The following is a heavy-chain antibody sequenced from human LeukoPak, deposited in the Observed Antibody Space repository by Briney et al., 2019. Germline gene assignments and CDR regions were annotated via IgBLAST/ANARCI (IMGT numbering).Heavy chain of an antibody. CDR2: ISYDRSNK. D-gene: IGHD1-26*01. V-gene: IGHV3-30-3*01. CDR3: ARDGRSGSYRSYYFDY. Sequence: GGSLRLSCAASGFTFSSYAMHWVRQAPGKGLEGVAVISYDRSNKYYADSVKGRFTISRDNSKNTLYLQMNSLRAEDTAVYYCARDGRSGSYRSYYFDYWGQGTLVTVSS. J-gene: IGHJ4*02. CDR1: GFTFSSYA.